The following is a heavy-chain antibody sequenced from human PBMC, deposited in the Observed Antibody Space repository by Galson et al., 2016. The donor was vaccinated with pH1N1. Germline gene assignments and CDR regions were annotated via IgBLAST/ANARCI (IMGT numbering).Heavy chain of an antibody. D-gene: IGHD5-12*01. CDR2: IYPRDSDT. CDR1: GYSFPTSW. CDR3: ARLAGSGYKPRFFDL. Sequence: QSGAEVKKPGESVKISCKGSGYSFPTSWIGWVRQMPGKGPEWMGIIYPRDSDTHYSPSFQGQVTISADNSISTAYLQWSSLQASDTAMFFCARLAGSGYKPRFFDLWGRGTLVSVSS. J-gene: IGHJ2*01. V-gene: IGHV5-51*01.